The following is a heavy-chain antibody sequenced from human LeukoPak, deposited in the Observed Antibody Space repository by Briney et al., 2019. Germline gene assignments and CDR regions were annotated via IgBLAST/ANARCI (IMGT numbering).Heavy chain of an antibody. CDR3: ARVKYGGNSPTDAFDI. CDR2: INPNSGGT. D-gene: IGHD4-23*01. V-gene: IGHV1-2*02. Sequence: GASVKVSCKASGYTFTGYYMHWVRQAPGQGLEWMGWINPNSGGTNYAQKFQGRFTMTRDTSISTAYMELSRLRSDDTAVYYCARVKYGGNSPTDAFDIWGQGTMVTVSS. J-gene: IGHJ3*02. CDR1: GYTFTGYY.